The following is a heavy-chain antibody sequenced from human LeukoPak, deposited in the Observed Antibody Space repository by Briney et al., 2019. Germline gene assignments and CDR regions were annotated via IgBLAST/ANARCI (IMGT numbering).Heavy chain of an antibody. D-gene: IGHD3-10*01. CDR1: GFTFSNYA. CDR3: ARDRGHFDY. J-gene: IGHJ4*02. CDR2: ISGSGSST. Sequence: GGSLRLSCAASGFTFSNYAMSWVRQAPGKGLEWVSSISGSGSSTYYADSVKGRFTISRDNSKDTLYLQMNSLRANDTAVYYCARDRGHFDYWGPGTLVTVSS. V-gene: IGHV3-23*01.